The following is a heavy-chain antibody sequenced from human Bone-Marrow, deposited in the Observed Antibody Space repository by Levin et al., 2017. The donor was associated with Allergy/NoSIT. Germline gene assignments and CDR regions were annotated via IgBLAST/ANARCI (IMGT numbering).Heavy chain of an antibody. Sequence: GGSLRLSCAASGFTFSSYAMSWVRQAPGMGLEWVSVISNNGENTYYADSVKGRFTISRDNSKNTLYLQMNNLRAEDTAIYYCAKDLYGDYVSDYWGQGTLVTVSS. D-gene: IGHD4-17*01. V-gene: IGHV3-23*01. CDR2: ISNNGENT. CDR3: AKDLYGDYVSDY. J-gene: IGHJ4*02. CDR1: GFTFSSYA.